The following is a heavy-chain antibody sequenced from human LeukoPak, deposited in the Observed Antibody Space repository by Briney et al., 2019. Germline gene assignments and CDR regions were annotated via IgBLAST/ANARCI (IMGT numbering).Heavy chain of an antibody. CDR2: ISDSGGAI. J-gene: IGHJ4*02. D-gene: IGHD3-16*01. CDR3: VRDYGEV. CDR1: GGSFSGYY. Sequence: LSLTCAVYGGSFSGYYWSWIRQPPGKGLEWVSYISDSGGAIYHADSVKGRFIISRDNAKNSLFLQMNSLRAEDTAVYYCVRDYGEVWGQGTLVTVSS. V-gene: IGHV3-11*01.